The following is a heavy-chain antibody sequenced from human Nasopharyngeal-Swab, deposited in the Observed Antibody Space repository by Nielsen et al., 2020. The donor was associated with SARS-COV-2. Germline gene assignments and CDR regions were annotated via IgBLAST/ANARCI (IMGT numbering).Heavy chain of an antibody. Sequence: ASVKVSCKASGYTFTSYGISWGRQAPGQGLEWRGGSSAYNGNTNYAQKLQGRVTMTTDTSTSTAYMELRSLRSDDTAVYYCARFPAGGYYDSSGYYYWYFDLWGRGTLVTVSS. CDR2: SSAYNGNT. V-gene: IGHV1-18*01. D-gene: IGHD3-22*01. CDR1: GYTFTSYG. CDR3: ARFPAGGYYDSSGYYYWYFDL. J-gene: IGHJ2*01.